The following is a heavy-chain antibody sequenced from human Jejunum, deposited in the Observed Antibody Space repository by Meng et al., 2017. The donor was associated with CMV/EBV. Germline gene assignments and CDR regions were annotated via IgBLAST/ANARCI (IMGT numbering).Heavy chain of an antibody. CDR2: ISYSGSP. CDR1: GSCVSSVNCC. CDR3: ARGSYSFDY. Sequence: TSTVSGSCVSSVNCCWTWVRQPPGKGLEWIAFISYSGSPSYDPSLKTQVTISNDTSQNQFSLKLRSVTAADTPLSFCARGSYSFDYWSQGTLVTVSS. V-gene: IGHV4-61*01. J-gene: IGHJ4*02. D-gene: IGHD2-15*01.